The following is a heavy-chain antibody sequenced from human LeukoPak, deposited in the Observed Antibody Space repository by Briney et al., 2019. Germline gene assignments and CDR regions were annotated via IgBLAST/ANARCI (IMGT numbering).Heavy chain of an antibody. D-gene: IGHD1-7*01. CDR3: ASGTVGNYALDY. V-gene: IGHV3-21*01. Sequence: GGSLRLSCAASGLTFSRYNMNWVRQAPGKGLEWVSSIGTSSNNISYTDSVKGRFTIPRDNAKDSLYLQVDSLRVEDTAVYFCASGTVGNYALDYWGQGTLVTVSS. CDR2: IGTSSNNI. CDR1: GLTFSRYN. J-gene: IGHJ4*02.